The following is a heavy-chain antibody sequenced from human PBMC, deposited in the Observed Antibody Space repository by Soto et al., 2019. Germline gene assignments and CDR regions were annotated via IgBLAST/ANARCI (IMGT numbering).Heavy chain of an antibody. J-gene: IGHJ4*02. V-gene: IGHV4-39*01. D-gene: IGHD4-4*01. CDR2: FYYTGSI. CDR3: TRRVRSTGLLDY. Sequence: SETLSLTCTVSGNSISGTSSFWAWIRQPPGKNLDWIGSFYYTGSIYYNSSLKSRVSISIDTSKNQFSLSLNSVTAADTAVYYCTRRVRSTGLLDYWGQGALVTVSS. CDR1: GNSISGTSSF.